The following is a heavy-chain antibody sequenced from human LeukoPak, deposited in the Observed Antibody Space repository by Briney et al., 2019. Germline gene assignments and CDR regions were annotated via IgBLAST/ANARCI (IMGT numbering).Heavy chain of an antibody. D-gene: IGHD6-13*01. CDR2: IKQDGSEK. CDR1: GFTFSSYW. CDR3: ARSYSSSWYHPSVVYFDY. V-gene: IGHV3-7*01. Sequence: PGGSLRLSCAASGFTFSSYWMSWVRQAPGKGLEWVANIKQDGSEKYYVDSVKGRFTISRDNAKNSLYLQMNSLRAEDTAVYYCARSYSSSWYHPSVVYFDYWGQGTLVTVSS. J-gene: IGHJ4*02.